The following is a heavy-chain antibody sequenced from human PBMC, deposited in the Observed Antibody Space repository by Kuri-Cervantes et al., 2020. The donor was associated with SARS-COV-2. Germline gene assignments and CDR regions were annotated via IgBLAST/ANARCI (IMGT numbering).Heavy chain of an antibody. CDR2: IYPGDSDT. Sequence: GGSLRLSCKGSRYSFTSYWIGWVRQMPGKGLEWMGLIYPGDSDTRYSPSFQGQVTISADKSISTAYLQWSSLKASDTAMYYCASRRITMVRGVIVIPDYFDYWGQGTLVTVSS. CDR3: ASRRITMVRGVIVIPDYFDY. D-gene: IGHD3-10*01. J-gene: IGHJ4*02. CDR1: RYSFTSYW. V-gene: IGHV5-51*01.